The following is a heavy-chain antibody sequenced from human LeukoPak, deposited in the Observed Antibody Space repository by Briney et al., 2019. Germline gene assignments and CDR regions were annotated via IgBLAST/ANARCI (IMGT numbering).Heavy chain of an antibody. CDR2: IASSLGAT. CDR1: GFPFSTCA. J-gene: IGHJ4*02. V-gene: IGHV3-23*01. CDR3: AKSPPPSDRGDFSYHFDF. Sequence: GGPLRLSCAASGFPFSTCAMSWLRQSPGRGLEWVAGIASSLGATHYAHSVKGRFRISRDNSKSTLNLQMNRLRTEDTAIYYCAKSPPPSDRGDFSYHFDFWGQGTLVTVSS. D-gene: IGHD4-17*01.